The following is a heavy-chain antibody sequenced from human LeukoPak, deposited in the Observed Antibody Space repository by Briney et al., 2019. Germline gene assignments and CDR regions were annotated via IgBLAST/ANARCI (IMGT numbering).Heavy chain of an antibody. J-gene: IGHJ4*02. CDR3: ARDRYYYDSSGYYAHY. Sequence: GGSLRLSCAASGFTFSSYGMHWVRQAPGKGLEWVAVIWYDGSNKYYADSVKGRFTISRDNSKNTLYLQMSSLRAEDTAVYYCARDRYYYDSSGYYAHYWGQGTLVTVSS. V-gene: IGHV3-33*01. D-gene: IGHD3-22*01. CDR2: IWYDGSNK. CDR1: GFTFSSYG.